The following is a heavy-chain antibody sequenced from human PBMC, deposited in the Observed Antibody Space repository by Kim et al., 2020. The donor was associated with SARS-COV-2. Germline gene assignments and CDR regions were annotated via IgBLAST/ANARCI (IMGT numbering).Heavy chain of an antibody. J-gene: IGHJ4*02. D-gene: IGHD6-19*01. V-gene: IGHV3-48*03. CDR3: ARWGGRIAVAGTSSRDY. CDR2: ISSSGSTI. Sequence: GGSLRLSCAASGFTFSSYEMNWVRQAPGKGLEWVSYISSSGSTIYYADSVKGRFTISRDNAKNSLYLQMNSLRAEDTAVYYCARWGGRIAVAGTSSRDYWGQGTLVTVSS. CDR1: GFTFSSYE.